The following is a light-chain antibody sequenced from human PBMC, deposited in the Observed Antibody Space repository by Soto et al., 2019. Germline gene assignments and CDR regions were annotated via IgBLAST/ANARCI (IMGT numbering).Light chain of an antibody. CDR2: KAS. CDR3: QQSYGTPIT. CDR1: QTISSW. V-gene: IGKV1-5*03. Sequence: DILMTQSPSTLSGSVGDRVTITCRASQTISSWLAWYQQKPGKAPKLLIYKASTLKSGVPSRFSGSGSGTDFTLTITSLQPEDFATYYCQQSYGTPITFGQGTRLEIK. J-gene: IGKJ5*01.